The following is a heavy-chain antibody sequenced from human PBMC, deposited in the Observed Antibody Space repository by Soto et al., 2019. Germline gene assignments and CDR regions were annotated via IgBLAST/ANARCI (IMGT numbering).Heavy chain of an antibody. CDR3: VKAVGPTAPSSRIFDY. CDR1: GFTFSNCA. CDR2: ISGVGGSI. V-gene: IGHV3-23*01. J-gene: IGHJ4*02. D-gene: IGHD1-26*01. Sequence: LESGGGFVQPGGSLRLSCAASGFTFSNCAMSWVRQAPGKGLEWVSIISGVGGSIYYADSVKGRFTISRDNSKHTLYLQMSSLRADDTAVYYCVKAVGPTAPSSRIFDYWGQGTLVTVSS.